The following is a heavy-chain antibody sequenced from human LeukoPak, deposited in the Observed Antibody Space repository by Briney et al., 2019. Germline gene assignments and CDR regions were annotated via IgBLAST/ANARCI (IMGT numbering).Heavy chain of an antibody. J-gene: IGHJ4*02. CDR2: IRAYNGNT. CDR3: ARHASVVVRGVVVVVPAY. V-gene: IGHV1-18*01. D-gene: IGHD2-21*01. CDR1: GYTSTSYG. Sequence: ASVKLSCKASGYTSTSYGISWVRHAPGQGLEWRGWIRAYNGNTSNAQRCRGRVTIATDTSTRKVYMELRRLVSDDAEVYYRARHASVVVRGVVVVVPAYWGEGTLVPVSS.